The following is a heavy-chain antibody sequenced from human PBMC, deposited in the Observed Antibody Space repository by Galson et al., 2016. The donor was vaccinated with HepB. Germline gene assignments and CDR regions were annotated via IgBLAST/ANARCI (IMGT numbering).Heavy chain of an antibody. CDR2: ISYDGGYK. D-gene: IGHD2-21*02. V-gene: IGHV3-30*19. CDR3: AKLDCGRDCPRDD. CDR1: GFTFSRYG. J-gene: IGHJ4*02. Sequence: SLRLSCAASGFTFSRYGMHWVRQAPGKGLEWVAVISYDGGYKHYADSVKGRLTVSRDNSKNTLFLQMNSLRVEDTAVYYCAKLDCGRDCPRDDWGQGTQVTVT.